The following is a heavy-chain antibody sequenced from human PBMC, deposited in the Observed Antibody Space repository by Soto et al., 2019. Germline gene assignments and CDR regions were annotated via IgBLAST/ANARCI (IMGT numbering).Heavy chain of an antibody. J-gene: IGHJ5*02. D-gene: IGHD5-18*01. CDR1: CGSIIGYY. CDR2: IYSDGTT. CDR3: ARDRGYRSGSFGS. Sequence: PSETLSLTCIFSCGSIIGYYWSWIRQPAGKELEWIGRIYSDGTTNYNPSLKGRGAMSVDTSKKQISLKLTSVTAADTAMYYCARDRGYRSGSFGSWGQGVLVTVSS. V-gene: IGHV4-4*07.